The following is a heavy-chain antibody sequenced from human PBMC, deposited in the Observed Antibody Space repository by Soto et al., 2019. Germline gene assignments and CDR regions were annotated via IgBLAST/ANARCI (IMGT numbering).Heavy chain of an antibody. Sequence: SETLSLTCTVSGGSISTYYWTWIRQPPGKGLEWIGYISYSGSTSYNPSLKSRVTISVDTSKNQFSLRLSSVTAADTAVYYCARHYSAYSSSDWFDPWGQGTLVTVSP. CDR2: ISYSGST. CDR3: ARHYSAYSSSDWFDP. J-gene: IGHJ5*02. V-gene: IGHV4-59*08. CDR1: GGSISTYY. D-gene: IGHD6-6*01.